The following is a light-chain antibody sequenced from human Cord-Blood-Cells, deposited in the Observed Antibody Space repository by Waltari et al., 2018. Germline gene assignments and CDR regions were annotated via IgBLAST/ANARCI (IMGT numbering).Light chain of an antibody. CDR3: QQSYSTPYS. J-gene: IGKJ2*03. Sequence: DIQMTQSPYSLSASEGDRVTITCRASQSISSYLNWYQQKPGKAPKLLIYAASSLQSGVPSRFSGSGSGTDFTLTISSLQPEDFATYYCQQSYSTPYSFGQGTKLEIK. CDR2: AAS. CDR1: QSISSY. V-gene: IGKV1-39*01.